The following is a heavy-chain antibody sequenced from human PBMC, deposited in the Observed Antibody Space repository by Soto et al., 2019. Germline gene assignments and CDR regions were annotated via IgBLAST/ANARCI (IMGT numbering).Heavy chain of an antibody. Sequence: QVQLQESGPGLVKPSETLSLTCTVSGGSISSYYWSWIRQPPGKGLEWIGYIYYSGSTNYNPSPMSLFPISVYTSQNQFYLKLRSVTAPATAVYYCARHLWPSYDYESGTANEGVGVWGQGTMVTVSS. CDR3: ARHLWPSYDYESGTANEGVGV. CDR1: GGSISSYY. J-gene: IGHJ3*01. V-gene: IGHV4-59*08. CDR2: IYYSGST. D-gene: IGHD3-10*01.